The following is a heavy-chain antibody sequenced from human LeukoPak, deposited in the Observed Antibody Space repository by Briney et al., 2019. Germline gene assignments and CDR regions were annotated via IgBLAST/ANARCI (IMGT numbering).Heavy chain of an antibody. J-gene: IGHJ4*02. CDR2: IIPIFGTA. V-gene: IGHV1-69*05. Sequence: SVKVSCKASGGTFSSYAISWVRQAPGQGLEWMGGIIPIFGTANYAQKFQGRVTITTDESTSTAYMELSSLRSEDTAVYYCAKGHVDQLTYYDFWSGQGRFDYWGQGTLVTVSS. CDR3: AKGHVDQLTYYDFWSGQGRFDY. D-gene: IGHD3-3*01. CDR1: GGTFSSYA.